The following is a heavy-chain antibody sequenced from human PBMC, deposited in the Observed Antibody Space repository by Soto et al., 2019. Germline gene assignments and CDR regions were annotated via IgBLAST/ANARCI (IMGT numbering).Heavy chain of an antibody. J-gene: IGHJ5*02. D-gene: IGHD3-16*01. V-gene: IGHV1-69*06. Sequence: QVQLVQSGAEVKKPGSSVKVSCKASGGTFSSYAISWVRQAPGQGLEWMGGIIPIFGTANYAQKFQGRVTITADKSTSTAYMELSSLRSECTAVYYCARDRSLTLAGGWFDPWCQGTLVAVSS. CDR2: IIPIFGTA. CDR1: GGTFSSYA. CDR3: ARDRSLTLAGGWFDP.